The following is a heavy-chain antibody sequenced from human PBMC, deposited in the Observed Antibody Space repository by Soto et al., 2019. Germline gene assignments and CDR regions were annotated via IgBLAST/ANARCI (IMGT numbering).Heavy chain of an antibody. CDR1: GGSFSGYY. CDR2: INHSGST. Sequence: SETLSLTCAVYGGSFSGYYWSWIRQPPGKGLEWIGEINHSGSTNYNPSLKSRVTISVDTSKNQFSLKLSSVTAADTAVYYCARGGSGYSYGWGGQSDYWGQGTLVTVSS. D-gene: IGHD5-18*01. V-gene: IGHV4-34*01. CDR3: ARGGSGYSYGWGGQSDY. J-gene: IGHJ4*02.